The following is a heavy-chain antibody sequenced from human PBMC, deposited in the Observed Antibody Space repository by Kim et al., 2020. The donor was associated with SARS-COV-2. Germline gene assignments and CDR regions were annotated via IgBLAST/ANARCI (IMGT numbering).Heavy chain of an antibody. CDR1: GFTFSNAW. Sequence: GGSLRLSCAASGFTFSNAWMSWVRQAPGKGLEWVRRIKSKTDGGTTDYAAPVKGRFTISRDDSKNTLYLQMNSLKTEDTAVYYCTTRVDYDFWSGYPKYYFDYWGQGTLVTVSS. V-gene: IGHV3-15*01. D-gene: IGHD3-3*01. J-gene: IGHJ4*02. CDR3: TTRVDYDFWSGYPKYYFDY. CDR2: IKSKTDGGTT.